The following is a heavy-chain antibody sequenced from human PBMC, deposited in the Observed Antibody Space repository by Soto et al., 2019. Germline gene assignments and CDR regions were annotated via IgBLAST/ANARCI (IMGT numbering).Heavy chain of an antibody. D-gene: IGHD3-10*01. Sequence: VASVKVSCKASGVTFSSYAISWVRQAPGQGLEWMGGIIPIFGTANYAQKFQGRVTITADESTSTAYMELSSLRSEDTAVYYCASTMVRGVITYYYYGMDVWGQGTTVTFSS. CDR3: ASTMVRGVITYYYYGMDV. CDR1: GVTFSSYA. J-gene: IGHJ6*02. CDR2: IIPIFGTA. V-gene: IGHV1-69*13.